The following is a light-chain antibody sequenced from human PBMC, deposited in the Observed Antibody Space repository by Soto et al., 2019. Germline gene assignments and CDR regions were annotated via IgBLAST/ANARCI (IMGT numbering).Light chain of an antibody. J-gene: IGKJ4*01. V-gene: IGKV3-20*01. CDR3: QQYGSSPLT. CDR1: QSLSNNY. CDR2: DAS. Sequence: EIVLTQSPGTLSLSPGERATLSCRASQSLSNNYLAWYQQKPGQAPRLLIYDASSRPTGIPDRFSGSGSGTDFTLSMSRLEPEDYAVYYCQQYGSSPLTFGGGTKVEIK.